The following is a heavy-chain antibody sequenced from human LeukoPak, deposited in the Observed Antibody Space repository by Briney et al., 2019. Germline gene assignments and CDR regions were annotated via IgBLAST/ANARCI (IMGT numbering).Heavy chain of an antibody. J-gene: IGHJ4*02. V-gene: IGHV3-33*06. CDR3: AKEVEQV. Sequence: TGRSLRLSCAASGFTFSSYGMHWVRQAPGKGLEWVAVIWYDGSNKYYADSVRGRFTISRDNSKNTLYLQMNSLRAEDTAVYYCAKEVEQVWGQGTLVTVSS. CDR1: GFTFSSYG. CDR2: IWYDGSNK. D-gene: IGHD1-26*01.